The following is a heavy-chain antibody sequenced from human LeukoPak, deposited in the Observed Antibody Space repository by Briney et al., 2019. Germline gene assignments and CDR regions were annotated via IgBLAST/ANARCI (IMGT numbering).Heavy chain of an antibody. CDR1: GFTFTSYG. Sequence: PGGSLRLSCVASGFTFTSYGMSWVRQAPGKRLEWVSGISGSGDATYYADSVKGRFTISRDNSKNTLYLQMNSLRAEETAVYYCAKQLGYCSDGSCYFPYWGQGTLVTVSS. V-gene: IGHV3-23*01. CDR3: AKQLGYCSDGSCYFPY. J-gene: IGHJ4*02. D-gene: IGHD2-15*01. CDR2: ISGSGDAT.